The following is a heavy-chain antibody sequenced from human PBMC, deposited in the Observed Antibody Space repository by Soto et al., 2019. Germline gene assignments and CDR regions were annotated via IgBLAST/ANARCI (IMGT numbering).Heavy chain of an antibody. CDR1: GGSFSGYY. J-gene: IGHJ4*02. D-gene: IGHD6-19*01. CDR3: ARSIAVAGTGYYFDY. CDR2: INHSGST. V-gene: IGHV4-34*01. Sequence: SETLSLTSAVYGGSFSGYYWSWIRQPPGKGLEWIGEINHSGSTNYNPSLKSRVTISVDTSKNQFSLKLSSVTAADTAVYYCARSIAVAGTGYYFDYWGQGTLVTVSS.